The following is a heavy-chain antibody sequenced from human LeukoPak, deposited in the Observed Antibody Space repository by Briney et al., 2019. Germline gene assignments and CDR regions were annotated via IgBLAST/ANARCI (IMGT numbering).Heavy chain of an antibody. CDR3: AKSPYMVRGVNYWFDP. J-gene: IGHJ5*02. CDR2: ISGSGGST. Sequence: PGGSLRLSCAASGFTFSSYAMSWVRQAPGKGLEWVSAISGSGGSTYHADSVKGRFTISRDNSKNTLYLQMNSLRAEDTAVYYCAKSPYMVRGVNYWFDPWGQGTLVTVSS. CDR1: GFTFSSYA. D-gene: IGHD3-10*01. V-gene: IGHV3-23*01.